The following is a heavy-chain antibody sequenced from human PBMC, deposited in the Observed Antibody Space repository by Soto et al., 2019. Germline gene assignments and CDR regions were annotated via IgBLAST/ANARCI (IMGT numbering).Heavy chain of an antibody. V-gene: IGHV1-3*01. CDR2: INAGNGYT. CDR3: AGKFFSGDCWCIDY. D-gene: IGHD2-21*02. J-gene: IGHJ4*02. Sequence: ASVKVSCKTSGYTFTTSAMHWVRQAPGQRLEWMGYINAGNGYTKYSQKFQGRVTITRDTSASTVYMEESSLTFEDTAVYYCAGKFFSGDCWCIDYWGQGTLVTVSS. CDR1: GYTFTTSA.